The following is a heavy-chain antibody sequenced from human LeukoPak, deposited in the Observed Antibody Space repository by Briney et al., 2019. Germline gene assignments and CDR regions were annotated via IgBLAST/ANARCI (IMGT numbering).Heavy chain of an antibody. Sequence: PSETLSLTCAVCGASFSSYYWSWIRQPPGRGLEWIGDINHSGNTNYSPSLKSRVTISIDTSKSQLSLKLSSVTAADTAVYYCAKGSSGGVDFWGQGTLVTVSS. V-gene: IGHV4-34*01. J-gene: IGHJ4*02. CDR1: GASFSSYY. CDR2: INHSGNT. D-gene: IGHD6-6*01. CDR3: AKGSSGGVDF.